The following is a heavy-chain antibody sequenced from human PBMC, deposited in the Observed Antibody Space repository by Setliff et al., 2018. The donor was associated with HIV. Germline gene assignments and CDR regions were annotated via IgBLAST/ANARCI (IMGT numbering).Heavy chain of an antibody. D-gene: IGHD6-25*01. CDR2: IYYSGNT. CDR1: GVSIRSGGSY. V-gene: IGHV4-31*03. CDR3: ASGSWDS. Sequence: SETLSLTCNVSGVSIRSGGSYWSWIRQYPGKGLEWIGYIYYSGNTYFNPSLRGRLTISLDTSKNQFSLNLKSVTVAGTAVYYCASGSWDSWGQGTLVTVSS. J-gene: IGHJ4*02.